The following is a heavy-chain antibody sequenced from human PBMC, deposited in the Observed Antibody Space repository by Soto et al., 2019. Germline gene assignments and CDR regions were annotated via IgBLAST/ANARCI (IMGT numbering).Heavy chain of an antibody. CDR1: GFTFSNHG. Sequence: QVQLVESGGGVVQPGRSLRLSCAASGFTFSNHGMHWVRQAPGKGLEWVAVISYDSSDKYYADSVKGRFTISRDNSKNTLNLQMTSLRLEDTAVYYCATWGEVAGGIFDYWGQGTLFTVSS. J-gene: IGHJ4*02. V-gene: IGHV3-30*03. CDR3: ATWGEVAGGIFDY. D-gene: IGHD6-19*01. CDR2: ISYDSSDK.